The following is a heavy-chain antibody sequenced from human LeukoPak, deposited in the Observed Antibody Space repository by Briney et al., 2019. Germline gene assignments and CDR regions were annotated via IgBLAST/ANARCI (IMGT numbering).Heavy chain of an antibody. V-gene: IGHV3-7*01. Sequence: ETLSLTCTVSGGSISSSSYYWGWIRQPPGKGLEWVASIDKNGREKRYVDSVEGRFTISRDNAKDSVYLQMTSLGAEDTAVYYCATYTQNFGAPGTDYWGQGTLVTVSS. CDR1: GGSISSSSYY. J-gene: IGHJ4*02. CDR2: IDKNGREK. CDR3: ATYTQNFGAPGTDY. D-gene: IGHD3-10*01.